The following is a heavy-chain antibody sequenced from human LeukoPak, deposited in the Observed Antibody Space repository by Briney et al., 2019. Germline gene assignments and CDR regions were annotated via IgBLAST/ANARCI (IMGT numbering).Heavy chain of an antibody. CDR3: AKDHRVGSTFDY. Sequence: GGSLRLSCAASGFTFSSYAMSWVRQAPGKGLEWVSTISGSGGSTYYADSVKGRFTISRDNSKNTLYLQMNSLRAEDTAVYYCAKDHRVGSTFDYWGQGALVTVSS. J-gene: IGHJ4*02. CDR1: GFTFSSYA. D-gene: IGHD3-16*01. V-gene: IGHV3-23*01. CDR2: ISGSGGST.